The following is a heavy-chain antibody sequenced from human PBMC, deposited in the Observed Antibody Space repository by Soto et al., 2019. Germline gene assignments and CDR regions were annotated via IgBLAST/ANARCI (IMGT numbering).Heavy chain of an antibody. CDR3: ANTPIGRWLSYFDY. J-gene: IGHJ4*02. CDR1: GFTFSSYG. Sequence: GGSLRLSCAASGFTFSSYGMHWVRQAPGKGLEWVAVISYDGSNKYYADSVKGRFTISRDNSKNTQYQKMNSLRAEDTAVYYCANTPIGRWLSYFDYWGQGTLVTVSS. V-gene: IGHV3-30*18. CDR2: ISYDGSNK. D-gene: IGHD5-12*01.